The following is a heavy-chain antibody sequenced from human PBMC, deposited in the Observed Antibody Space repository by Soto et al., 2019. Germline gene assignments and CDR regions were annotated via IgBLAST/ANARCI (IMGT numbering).Heavy chain of an antibody. CDR1: GYTFSSYA. D-gene: IGHD6-19*01. CDR3: ARSRPTHKQWLVHRPAYSFDF. CDR2: INAGNGDT. Sequence: ASVKVSCKASGYTFSSYAMHWVRQAPGQRLEWTGWINAGNGDTKYSQKFQGRVTLTRDTSASIVYMELSSLRSEDTAVYYCARSRPTHKQWLVHRPAYSFDFWGQGTVVTVSS. J-gene: IGHJ4*02. V-gene: IGHV1-3*01.